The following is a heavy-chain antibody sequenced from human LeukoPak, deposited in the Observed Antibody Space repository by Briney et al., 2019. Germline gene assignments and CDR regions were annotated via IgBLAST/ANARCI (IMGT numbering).Heavy chain of an antibody. CDR3: ATVAYCGGDCYPFDY. CDR1: GYTLTELS. D-gene: IGHD2-21*02. J-gene: IGHJ4*02. V-gene: IGHV1-24*01. Sequence: ASVTVSCKVSGYTLTELSMHWVRQAPGKGLEWMGGFDPEDGETIYAQKFQGRVTMTEDTSTDTAYMELSSLRSEDTAVYYCATVAYCGGDCYPFDYWGQGTLVTVSS. CDR2: FDPEDGET.